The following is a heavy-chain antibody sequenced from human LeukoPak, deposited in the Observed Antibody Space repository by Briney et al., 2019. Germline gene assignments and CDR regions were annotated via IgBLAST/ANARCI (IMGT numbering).Heavy chain of an antibody. V-gene: IGHV3-7*01. J-gene: IGHJ4*02. CDR3: ARHLLRGQNFDY. Sequence: HPGGSLRLSCGTSGFTLSDSWMSWFRQAPGQGLEWVASIKDDGSDKYYLDSVRGRFTISRDNAEDSLYLQLDDLRAEDTAVFYCARHLLRGQNFDYWGQGTLVTVSS. CDR2: IKDDGSDK. CDR1: GFTLSDSW.